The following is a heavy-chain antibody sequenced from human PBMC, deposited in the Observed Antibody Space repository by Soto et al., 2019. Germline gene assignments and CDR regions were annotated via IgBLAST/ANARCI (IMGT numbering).Heavy chain of an antibody. J-gene: IGHJ6*03. CDR1: GGSISSGSYY. CDR3: ARALRPYYCYYMAV. Sequence: SETLSLTCTVSGGSISSGSYYWSWIRQHPGEGLEWIGYIYYSGSTYYNPSLKSRITISVDTSKNQFSLKLSSVTAADTAVYYCARALRPYYCYYMAVWGKGTTVTVSS. D-gene: IGHD3-16*01. V-gene: IGHV4-31*03. CDR2: IYYSGST.